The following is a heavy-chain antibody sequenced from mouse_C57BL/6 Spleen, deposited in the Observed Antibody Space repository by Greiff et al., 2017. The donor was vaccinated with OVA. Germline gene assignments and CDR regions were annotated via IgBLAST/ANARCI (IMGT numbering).Heavy chain of an antibody. CDR3: ASGTYDYFDN. V-gene: IGHV5-4*03. D-gene: IGHD4-1*01. CDR1: GFTFSSYA. Sequence: EVKVEESGGGLVKPGGSLKLSCAASGFTFSSYAMSWVRQTPEKRLEWVATISDGGSYTYYPDNVKGRFTISRDNAKNNLCLQMSHLKSEDTAMYYCASGTYDYFDNWGQGTTLTVSS. CDR2: ISDGGSYT. J-gene: IGHJ2*01.